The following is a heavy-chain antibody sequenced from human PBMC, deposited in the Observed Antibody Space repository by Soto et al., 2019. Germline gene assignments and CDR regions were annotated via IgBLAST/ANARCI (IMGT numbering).Heavy chain of an antibody. CDR1: GDSLTSYW. CDR2: IDPYDSNT. D-gene: IGHD1-26*01. Sequence: GESLKISCKGSGDSLTSYWINWVRQMPGKGLEWMGRIDPYDSNTIYSPSLQGHVTISADKSTNTAYLHWSSLKASDTAIYYCAELSGSYRPFDYWGQGTLVTVSS. J-gene: IGHJ4*02. CDR3: AELSGSYRPFDY. V-gene: IGHV5-10-1*01.